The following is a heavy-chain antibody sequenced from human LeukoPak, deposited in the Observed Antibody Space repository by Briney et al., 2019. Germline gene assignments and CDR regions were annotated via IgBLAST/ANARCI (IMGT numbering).Heavy chain of an antibody. D-gene: IGHD2-15*01. Sequence: GGSLRLSCAASGFTFSSSAMSWVRQAPGKGLEWVSGVSGSGGSTYYADSVKGRFTISRDNSKNTLYLQMSSLRAEDTAVYYCARYCSGGSCSSPYSFDIWGQGTMVTVSS. CDR1: GFTFSSSA. V-gene: IGHV3-23*01. CDR3: ARYCSGGSCSSPYSFDI. J-gene: IGHJ3*02. CDR2: VSGSGGST.